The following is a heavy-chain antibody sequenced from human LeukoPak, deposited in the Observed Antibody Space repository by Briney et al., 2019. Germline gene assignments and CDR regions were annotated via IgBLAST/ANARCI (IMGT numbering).Heavy chain of an antibody. D-gene: IGHD4-23*01. CDR2: ISGSGGSS. CDR1: GFTFSSYV. V-gene: IGHV3-23*01. CDR3: AKKAGNDYGGRSFDH. J-gene: IGHJ4*02. Sequence: GGSLRLSCAASGFTFSSYVMSWVRLAPGKGLEWVSAISGSGGSSDYADSVKGRFTNSRDNSKNTLYLQMNSLRAEDTAIYYCAKKAGNDYGGRSFDHWGQGTLVTVSS.